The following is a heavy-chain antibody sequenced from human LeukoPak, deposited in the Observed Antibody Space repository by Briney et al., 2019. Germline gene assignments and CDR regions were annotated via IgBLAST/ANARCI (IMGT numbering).Heavy chain of an antibody. D-gene: IGHD2-2*01. CDR3: VRMGYCSSTSCYFDN. CDR2: MYHTGST. CDR1: GYSISSGYY. V-gene: IGHV4-38-2*01. J-gene: IGHJ4*02. Sequence: SETLSLTCAVSGYSISSGYYWGWVRQPPGKGLEWIGSMYHTGSTAYNPSLETRVTISLDTSKNQVSLNLKFMTAADTAIYHCVRMGYCSSTSCYFDNWGRGTLVTVSS.